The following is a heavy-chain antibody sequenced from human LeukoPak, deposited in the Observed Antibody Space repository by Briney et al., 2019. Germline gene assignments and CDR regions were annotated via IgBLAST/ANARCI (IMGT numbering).Heavy chain of an antibody. J-gene: IGHJ4*02. CDR1: GLTFSSYS. D-gene: IGHD1-26*01. CDR2: ISSSSSYI. V-gene: IGHV3-21*01. CDR3: ASRVGATKSPSDPFDY. Sequence: GGSLRLSCAASGLTFSSYSMNWVRQAPGKGLEWVSSISSSSSYIYYADSVKGRFTISRDNAKNSLYLQMNSLRAEDTAVYYCASRVGATKSPSDPFDYWGQGTLVTVSS.